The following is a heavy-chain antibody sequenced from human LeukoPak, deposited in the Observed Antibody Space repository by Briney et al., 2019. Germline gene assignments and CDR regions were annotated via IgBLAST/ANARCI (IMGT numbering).Heavy chain of an antibody. D-gene: IGHD3-22*01. J-gene: IGHJ4*02. CDR3: ASSYDSSGRPVDY. CDR2: IYYSGST. V-gene: IGHV4-59*08. CDR1: GGSISSYY. Sequence: PSETLSLTCTVSGGSISSYYWSWIRQPPGKGLEWIGYIYYSGSTNYNPSLKSRVTISVDTSKNQFSLKLSSVTAADTAVYYCASSYDSSGRPVDYWGQGTLDTVSS.